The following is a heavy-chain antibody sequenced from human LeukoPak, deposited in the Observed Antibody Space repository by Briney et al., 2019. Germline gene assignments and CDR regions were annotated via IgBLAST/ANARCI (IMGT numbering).Heavy chain of an antibody. J-gene: IGHJ4*02. CDR1: GFTFSSYS. CDR2: ISSSSSYI. D-gene: IGHD2-2*01. V-gene: IGHV3-21*01. CDR3: AREITADIVVVPAASDY. Sequence: GGSLRLSCAASGFTFSSYSMNWVRQAPGKGLEWVSSISSSSSYIYYADSVKGRFTISRGNAKNSLYLQMNSLRAEDTAVYYCAREITADIVVVPAASDYWGQGTLVTVSS.